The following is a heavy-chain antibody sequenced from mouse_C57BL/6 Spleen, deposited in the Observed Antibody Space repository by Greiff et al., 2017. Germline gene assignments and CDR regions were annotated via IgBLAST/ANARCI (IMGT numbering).Heavy chain of an antibody. J-gene: IGHJ4*01. V-gene: IGHV5-17*01. CDR3: AKQGIYYYAMDY. CDR1: GFTFSDYG. CDR2: ISSGSSTI. Sequence: EVKVVASGGGLVKPGGSLKLSCAASGFTFSDYGMHWVRQAPEKGLEWVAYISSGSSTIYYADTVKGRFTISRDNAKNTLFLQMTSLRSEDTAMYYCAKQGIYYYAMDYWGQGTSVTVSS.